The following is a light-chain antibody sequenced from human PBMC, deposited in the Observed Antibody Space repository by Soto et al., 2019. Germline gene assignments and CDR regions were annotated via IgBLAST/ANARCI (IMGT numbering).Light chain of an antibody. CDR1: SSDVGAYSY. V-gene: IGLV2-14*03. Sequence: QSVLTQSASVSGSPGQSITISCTGTSSDVGAYSYVSWYQQHPGEAPKLIIYDVSDRPSGVSNRFSGSKSGNTASLTISGLQAEDEADYYCTSYTTSSAPVVLGGGTKLTVL. CDR2: DVS. CDR3: TSYTTSSAPVV. J-gene: IGLJ2*01.